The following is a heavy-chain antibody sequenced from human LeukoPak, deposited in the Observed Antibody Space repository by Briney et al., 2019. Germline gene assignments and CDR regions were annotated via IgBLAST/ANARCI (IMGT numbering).Heavy chain of an antibody. J-gene: IGHJ4*02. CDR2: INHSGST. CDR3: ARHFYYGSGSYYRGAEVDY. CDR1: GGSISSSSYY. V-gene: IGHV4-39*01. D-gene: IGHD3-10*01. Sequence: PSETLSLTCTVSGGSISSSSYYWGWIRQPPGKGLEWIGEINHSGSTNYNPSLKSRVTISVDTSKNQFSLKLSSVTAADTAAYYCARHFYYGSGSYYRGAEVDYWGQGTLVTVSS.